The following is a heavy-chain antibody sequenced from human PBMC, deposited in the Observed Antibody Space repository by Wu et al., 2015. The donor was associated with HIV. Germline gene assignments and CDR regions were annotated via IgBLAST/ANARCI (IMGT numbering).Heavy chain of an antibody. CDR2: ISGYNGNT. J-gene: IGHJ4*02. Sequence: QVQLVQSGAEVKKPGASIKVSCRASGYTFTSYGISWVRQAPGQGLEWMGWISGYNGNTNYAQKFQGRVTMTTDTSTSTAYMELRSLTSDDTAMYYCARDLSDRQWLVNYWGQGTLVTVSS. V-gene: IGHV1-18*01. CDR3: ARDLSDRQWLVNY. D-gene: IGHD6-19*01. CDR1: GYTFTSYG.